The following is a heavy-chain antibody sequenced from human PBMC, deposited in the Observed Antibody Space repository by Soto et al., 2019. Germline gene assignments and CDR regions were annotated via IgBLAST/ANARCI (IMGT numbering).Heavy chain of an antibody. J-gene: IGHJ6*02. CDR2: IYTSGST. CDR3: ARDRDYYDSSGYGPAWSGMDV. V-gene: IGHV4-4*07. Sequence: SSETLSLTCTVSGGSISSYYWSWIRQPAGKGLEWIGRIYTSGSTNYNPSLKSRVTMSVDTSKNQFSLKLSSVTAADTAVYYCARDRDYYDSSGYGPAWSGMDVWGQGTTVTVSS. CDR1: GGSISSYY. D-gene: IGHD3-22*01.